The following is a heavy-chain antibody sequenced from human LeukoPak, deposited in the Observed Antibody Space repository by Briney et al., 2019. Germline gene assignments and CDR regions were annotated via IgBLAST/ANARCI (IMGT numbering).Heavy chain of an antibody. CDR1: GFTFSSYA. CDR3: ARYDSSSWYEPAFDI. CDR2: IYSGGST. D-gene: IGHD6-13*01. Sequence: GGSLRLSCAASGFTFSSYAMSWVRQAPGKGLEWVSVIYSGGSTNYADSVKGRFTISRDNSKNTVYFQMNSLRAEDTAVYYCARYDSSSWYEPAFDIWGQGTMVTVSS. V-gene: IGHV3-53*01. J-gene: IGHJ3*02.